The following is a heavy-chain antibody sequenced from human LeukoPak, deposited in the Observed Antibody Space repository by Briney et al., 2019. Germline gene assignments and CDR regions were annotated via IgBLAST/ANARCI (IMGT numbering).Heavy chain of an antibody. CDR3: AKRGVVIRAVIIVGFHKEAYYFDY. V-gene: IGHV3-23*01. Sequence: GGSLRLSCAVSGITLSNYGMSWVRQAPGKGLEWVAGISDGGGSRNYADSVKGRFTISRDNPKNTLYLQMNNLRAGDTAVYFCAKRGVVIRAVIIVGFHKEAYYFDYWGQGALVTVSS. CDR2: ISDGGGSR. CDR1: GITLSNYG. J-gene: IGHJ4*02. D-gene: IGHD3-10*01.